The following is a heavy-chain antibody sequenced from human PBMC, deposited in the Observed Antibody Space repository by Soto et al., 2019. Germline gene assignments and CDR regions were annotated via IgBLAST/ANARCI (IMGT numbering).Heavy chain of an antibody. J-gene: IGHJ5*01. D-gene: IGHD3-22*01. CDR1: AGYLERSIYF. Sequence: SETLSLTFSVSAGYLERSIYFWNWIRQPPGKGLEWICNISYSGGSKPNPALKSRNTLSLDTFNNQVSLPLTSVTAADTAMYYCASSTFFPDSRGYHFKSLDSWGQGTLVTVSS. CDR2: ISYSGGS. CDR3: ASSTFFPDSRGYHFKSLDS. V-gene: IGHV4-61*01.